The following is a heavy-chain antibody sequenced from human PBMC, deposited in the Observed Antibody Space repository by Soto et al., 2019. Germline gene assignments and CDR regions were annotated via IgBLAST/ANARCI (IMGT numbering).Heavy chain of an antibody. Sequence: PSQTLSLTCAVYGGSFSGYYWSWIRQPPGKGLEWIGEINHSGSTTYNPSLKSRVTISVDSSKNQFSLKLSSVTAADTAVYYCARVYCSSNSCHNWFDPWGQGTLVTVSS. J-gene: IGHJ5*02. D-gene: IGHD2-2*01. V-gene: IGHV4-34*01. CDR3: ARVYCSSNSCHNWFDP. CDR1: GGSFSGYY. CDR2: INHSGST.